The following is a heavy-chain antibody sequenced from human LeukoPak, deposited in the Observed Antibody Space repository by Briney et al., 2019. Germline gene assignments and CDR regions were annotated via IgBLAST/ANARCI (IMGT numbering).Heavy chain of an antibody. CDR2: IKSDGTGI. V-gene: IGHV3-74*01. CDR1: GFIFSNYL. Sequence: GGSLRLSCAGSGFIFSNYLMYWVRQAPGKGLVWVPRIKSDGTGILYADFVEGRFTISRDNANNALYLQMTSLRDEDTAVYYCVRGQTIDYWGQGVLVTVSS. CDR3: VRGQTIDY. J-gene: IGHJ4*02.